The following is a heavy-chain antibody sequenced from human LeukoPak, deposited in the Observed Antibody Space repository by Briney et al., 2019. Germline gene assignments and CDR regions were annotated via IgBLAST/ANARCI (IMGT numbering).Heavy chain of an antibody. CDR3: VIDLGDYNDF. CDR2: INTQGTYT. CDR1: GITFSSYW. D-gene: IGHD2-15*01. V-gene: IGHV3-74*01. Sequence: GGSLRLSCAVSGITFSSYWMPWVRQDPGRGLLWVSRINTQGTYTNYADSVKGRFTISRDNAKNTLYLQMSSLRADDTAVYYCVIDLGDYNDFWGQGTLVSVSS. J-gene: IGHJ4*02.